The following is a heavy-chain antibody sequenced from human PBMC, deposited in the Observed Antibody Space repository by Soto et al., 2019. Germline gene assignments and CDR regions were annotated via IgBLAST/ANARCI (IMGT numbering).Heavy chain of an antibody. Sequence: GGSLRLSCAASGFTVSSNYMSWVRQAPGKGLEWVSVIYSGGSTYYADSVKGRFTISRDNSKNTLYLQMNSLRAEDTAVYYCARLALSGWYDYGMDVWGQGTTVTVSS. CDR2: IYSGGST. CDR3: ARLALSGWYDYGMDV. V-gene: IGHV3-53*01. CDR1: GFTVSSNY. D-gene: IGHD6-19*01. J-gene: IGHJ6*02.